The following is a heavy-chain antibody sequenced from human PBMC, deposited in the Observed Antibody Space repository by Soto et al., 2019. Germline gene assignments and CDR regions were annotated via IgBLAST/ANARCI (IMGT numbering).Heavy chain of an antibody. CDR3: ARDQEPSTLYYDYYYMDV. Sequence: QVQLVQSGAEVKKPGASVTVSCTASGYTFTSYYIHWVRQAPGQGLEWMGIINPSGGSTSYAQKFHGRVTMTRDTSTSTVYMAVSGLRSEDTAVYYCARDQEPSTLYYDYYYMDVWGKGTTVTVPS. CDR2: INPSGGST. V-gene: IGHV1-46*03. J-gene: IGHJ6*03. CDR1: GYTFTSYY.